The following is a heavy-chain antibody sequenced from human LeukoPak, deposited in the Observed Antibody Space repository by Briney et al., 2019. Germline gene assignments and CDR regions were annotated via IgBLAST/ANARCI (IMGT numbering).Heavy chain of an antibody. J-gene: IGHJ4*02. CDR1: GFTFSSYA. CDR2: ISGSGGNT. V-gene: IGHV3-23*01. Sequence: GGSLRLSCATSGFTFSSYAMSWVRQAPGKGLEWVSSISGSGGNTYYADSVKGRFTISRDYSKNTLYLQMNSLRTEETAVYYCAKDIDYWGQGTLVTVSS. CDR3: AKDIDY.